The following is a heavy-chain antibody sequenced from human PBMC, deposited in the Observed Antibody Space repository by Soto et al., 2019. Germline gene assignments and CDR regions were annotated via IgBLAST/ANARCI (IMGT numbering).Heavy chain of an antibody. J-gene: IGHJ4*02. D-gene: IGHD3-10*01. CDR2: IYWDNDK. V-gene: IGHV2-5*02. CDR3: ARSLWFGELH. Sequence: QITLKESGPPLVKPTQTLTLTCSFSGFSLSTTGVGVGWIRQSQGKALEWLAIIYWDNDKRYSPSLKSRVTITKGSPKHQVVLTVTNVDPVDAGTYYCARSLWFGELHWGQGALVTVSS. CDR1: GFSLSTTGVG.